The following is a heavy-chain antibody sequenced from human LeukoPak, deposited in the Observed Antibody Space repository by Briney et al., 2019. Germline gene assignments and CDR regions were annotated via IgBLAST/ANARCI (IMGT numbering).Heavy chain of an antibody. CDR1: GGSISSSSYY. D-gene: IGHD3-22*01. CDR2: IYYSGST. V-gene: IGHV4-39*01. Sequence: SETLSLTCTVSGGSISSSSYYWGWIRQPPGKGLAWIGSIYYSGSTYYNPSLKSRVTISVDTSKSQFSLKLSSVTAADTAVYYCARHTGYDSSGGYWGQGTLVTVSS. J-gene: IGHJ4*02. CDR3: ARHTGYDSSGGY.